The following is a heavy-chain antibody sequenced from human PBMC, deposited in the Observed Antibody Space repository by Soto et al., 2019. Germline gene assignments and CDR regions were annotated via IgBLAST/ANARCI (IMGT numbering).Heavy chain of an antibody. Sequence: GGSLRLSCAASGFTFGSYAMAWVRQAPGKGLEWVSAISGSGGSTYYADSVKGRFTISRDNSKNTLYLQMNSLRAEDTAVYYCAKELVDIEYGMDVWGQGTTVTVSS. CDR3: AKELVDIEYGMDV. CDR2: ISGSGGST. D-gene: IGHD2-2*03. V-gene: IGHV3-23*01. J-gene: IGHJ6*02. CDR1: GFTFGSYA.